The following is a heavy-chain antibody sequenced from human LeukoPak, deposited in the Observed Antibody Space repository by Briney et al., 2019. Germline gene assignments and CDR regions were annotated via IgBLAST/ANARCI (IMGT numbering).Heavy chain of an antibody. CDR2: ISAYNGNT. D-gene: IGHD6-19*01. CDR1: GYTFTSYG. CDR3: ARDVAAGIAVAGNFDY. Sequence: ASVKVSCKASGYTFTSYGISWVRQAPGQGLEWMGWISAYNGNTNYARKLQGRVTMTTDTSTSTAYMELRSLRSDDTAVYYCARDVAAGIAVAGNFDYWGQGTLVTVSS. J-gene: IGHJ4*02. V-gene: IGHV1-18*01.